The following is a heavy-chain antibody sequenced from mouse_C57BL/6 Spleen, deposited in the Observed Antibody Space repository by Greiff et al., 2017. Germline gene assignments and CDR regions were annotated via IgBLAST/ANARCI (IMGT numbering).Heavy chain of an antibody. D-gene: IGHD1-1*01. J-gene: IGHJ4*01. CDR1: GYTFTDYY. Sequence: VQLKESGPELVKPGASVKIPCKASGYTFTDYYMDWVKQSHGQSLEWIGDINPYNGGTIYNQKFKGKATLTVDKSSSTAYMELRSLTSEDTAVYYCARPGGNLYYFDCWGQGTSVTVSS. V-gene: IGHV1-18*01. CDR3: ARPGGNLYYFDC. CDR2: INPYNGGT.